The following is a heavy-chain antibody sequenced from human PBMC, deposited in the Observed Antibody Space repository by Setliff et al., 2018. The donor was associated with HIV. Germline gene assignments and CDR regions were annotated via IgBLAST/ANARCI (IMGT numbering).Heavy chain of an antibody. J-gene: IGHJ6*03. CDR2: IYSSGIT. Sequence: LSLTCTVSGDSFSSYYWSWIRQPAGKGLEWIGHIYSSGITNYNPSFKSRVTMSVDTPKKQFSLKLSSVTAADTAVYYCAGDLVVVPAAGHMDSYYMDVWGKGTTVTVSS. CDR3: AGDLVVVPAAGHMDSYYMDV. V-gene: IGHV4-4*07. CDR1: GDSFSSYY. D-gene: IGHD2-2*01.